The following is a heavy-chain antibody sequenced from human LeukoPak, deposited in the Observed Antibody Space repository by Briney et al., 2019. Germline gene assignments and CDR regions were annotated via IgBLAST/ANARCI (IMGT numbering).Heavy chain of an antibody. J-gene: IGHJ4*02. CDR3: ATPIYIRPTYYFDY. V-gene: IGHV3-23*01. CDR1: GFTFSSYG. Sequence: GGTLRLSCAASGFTFSSYGMSWVRQAPGKGLEWVSAISGSGGSTYYADSVKGRFTISRDNSKNTLYLQMNSLRAEDTAVYYCATPIYIRPTYYFDYWGQGTLVTVSS. D-gene: IGHD2/OR15-2a*01. CDR2: ISGSGGST.